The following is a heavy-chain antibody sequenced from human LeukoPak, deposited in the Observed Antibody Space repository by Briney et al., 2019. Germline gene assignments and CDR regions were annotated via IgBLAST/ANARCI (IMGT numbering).Heavy chain of an antibody. CDR1: GGTFSSYA. V-gene: IGHV1-69*06. Sequence: SAKVSCKASGGTFSSYAISWVRQAPGQGLEWMGRIIPKFGTANYAQKFQGRVTITADKSTSTVYTELSSLRSEDTAVYYCARVNGDYPDYWGQGTLVTVSS. CDR2: IIPKFGTA. J-gene: IGHJ4*02. CDR3: ARVNGDYPDY. D-gene: IGHD4-17*01.